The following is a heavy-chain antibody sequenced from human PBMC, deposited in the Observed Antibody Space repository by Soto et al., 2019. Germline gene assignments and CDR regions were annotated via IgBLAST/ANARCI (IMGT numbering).Heavy chain of an antibody. V-gene: IGHV4-59*01. CDR1: GGSISSYY. J-gene: IGHJ5*02. CDR2: IYYSGST. D-gene: IGHD1-20*01. Sequence: PSETLSLTCTVSGGSISSYYWSWIRQPPGKGLEWIGYIYYSGSTNYNPSLKSRVTISVDTSKNQFSLKLSSVTAADTAVYYCARAWYKWNGDYNWLDPWGQGPLVTVYS. CDR3: ARAWYKWNGDYNWLDP.